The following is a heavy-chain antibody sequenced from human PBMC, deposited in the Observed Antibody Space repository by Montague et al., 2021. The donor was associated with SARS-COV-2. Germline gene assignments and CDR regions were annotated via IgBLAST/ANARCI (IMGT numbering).Heavy chain of an antibody. V-gene: IGHV4-34*01. Sequence: SETLSLTCAVYGGSFSGYYWSWIRQPPGKGLEWIGEINHSGSTNYNPFLKSRVTISVDTSKNQFSLKLSSVTAADTAVYYCARGKYSSSWYGTRPFDPWGQGTLVTVSS. D-gene: IGHD6-13*01. CDR2: INHSGST. J-gene: IGHJ5*02. CDR3: ARGKYSSSWYGTRPFDP. CDR1: GGSFSGYY.